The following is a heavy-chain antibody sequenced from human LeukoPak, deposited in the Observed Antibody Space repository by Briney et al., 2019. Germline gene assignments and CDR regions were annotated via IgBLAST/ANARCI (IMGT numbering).Heavy chain of an antibody. V-gene: IGHV4-39*07. CDR1: GGSISSSSYY. CDR3: ARESPREGYYYYGMDV. J-gene: IGHJ6*02. CDR2: IYYSGST. Sequence: SETLSLTCTVSGGSISSSSYYWGWIRQPPGKGLEWIGSIYYSGSTYYNPSLKSRVTISVDTSKNQFSLKLSSVTAADTAVYYCARESPREGYYYYGMDVWGQGTTVTVSS. D-gene: IGHD1-26*01.